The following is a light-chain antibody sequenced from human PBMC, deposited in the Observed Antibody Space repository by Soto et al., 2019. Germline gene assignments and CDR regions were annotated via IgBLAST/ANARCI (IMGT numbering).Light chain of an antibody. Sequence: SYELTQPPSVSVAPGQTARITCGGNNIGSKSVHGYQQKPGQASVLVVYDDSDRPSGIPERFSGSNSGNTATLTISRVEAGDEADYYCQVWESSSDHDVFGTGTKLTVL. CDR3: QVWESSSDHDV. V-gene: IGLV3-21*02. CDR1: NIGSKS. J-gene: IGLJ1*01. CDR2: DDS.